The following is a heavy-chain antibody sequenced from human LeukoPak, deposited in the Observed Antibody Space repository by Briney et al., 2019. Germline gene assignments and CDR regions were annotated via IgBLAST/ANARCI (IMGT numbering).Heavy chain of an antibody. V-gene: IGHV4-4*02. CDR1: GVSITSNNW. CDR3: GSGYSSSWVFDY. J-gene: IGHJ4*02. D-gene: IGHD6-13*01. Sequence: SETLSLTCAVSGVSITSNNWWGWVRQPPGKGLEWIGEIYHSGSTNSNSSLKSRVTISVDTSKNQFSLKLSSVTAADTAVYYCGSGYSSSWVFDYWGQGTLVTVSS. CDR2: IYHSGST.